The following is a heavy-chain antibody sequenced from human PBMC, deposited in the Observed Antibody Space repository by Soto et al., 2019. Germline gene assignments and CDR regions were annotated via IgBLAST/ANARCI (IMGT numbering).Heavy chain of an antibody. D-gene: IGHD2-2*01. J-gene: IGHJ4*02. Sequence: GGSLRLSXASSGFNFRTFTMHWVRQAPGKGLEWVAGISYDGINAYYADSVKGRFAISRDNSKNTVSLQINSLRPADTAAYYCAKDGVNYASLSPVDYWGQGTLVTVSS. CDR3: AKDGVNYASLSPVDY. CDR2: ISYDGINA. V-gene: IGHV3-30*09. CDR1: GFNFRTFT.